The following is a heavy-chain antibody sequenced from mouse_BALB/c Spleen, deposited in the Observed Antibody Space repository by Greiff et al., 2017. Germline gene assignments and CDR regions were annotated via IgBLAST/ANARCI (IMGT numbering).Heavy chain of an antibody. CDR2: IWWNDDK. V-gene: IGHV8-8*01. Sequence: QVTLKESGPGILQPSQTLSLTCSFSGFSLSTSGMSVGWIRQPSGKGLEWLAHIWWNDDKYYNPALKSRLTISKDTSNNQVFLKIASVVTADTATYYCARLSFDAMDYWGQGTSVTVSS. J-gene: IGHJ4*01. CDR1: GFSLSTSGMS. CDR3: ARLSFDAMDY. D-gene: IGHD6-5*01.